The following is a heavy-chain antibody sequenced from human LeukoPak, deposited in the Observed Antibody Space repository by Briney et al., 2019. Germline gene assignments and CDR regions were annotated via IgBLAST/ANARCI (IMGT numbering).Heavy chain of an antibody. CDR1: GGSISSHY. CDR3: ARDAYSGFDY. D-gene: IGHD2-21*01. V-gene: IGHV4-59*11. J-gene: IGHJ4*02. Sequence: SETLPLTCTVSGGSISSHYWSWIRQPPGKGLEWIGYIYYSGSTNYNPSLKSRVTISVDTSKNQFSLKLSSVTAADTAVYYYARDAYSGFDYWGQGTLVTVSS. CDR2: IYYSGST.